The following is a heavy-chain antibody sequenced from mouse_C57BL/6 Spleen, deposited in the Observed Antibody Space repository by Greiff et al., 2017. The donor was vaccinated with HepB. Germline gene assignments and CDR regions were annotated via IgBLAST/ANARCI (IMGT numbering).Heavy chain of an antibody. D-gene: IGHD2-1*01. CDR1: GFTFSDYG. CDR3: ARIFDYGNYVGAMDY. J-gene: IGHJ4*01. CDR2: ISSGSSTI. V-gene: IGHV5-17*01. Sequence: EVKLVESGGGLVKPGGSLKLSCAASGFTFSDYGMHWVRQAPEKGLEWVAYISSGSSTIYYADTVKGRFTISRDNAKNTLFLQMTSLRSEETAMYYWARIFDYGNYVGAMDYWGQGTSVTVSS.